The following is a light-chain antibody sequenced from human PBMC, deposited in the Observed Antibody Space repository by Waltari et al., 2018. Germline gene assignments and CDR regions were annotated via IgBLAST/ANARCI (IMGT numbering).Light chain of an antibody. CDR3: QQYYSTMYT. J-gene: IGKJ2*01. V-gene: IGKV4-1*01. CDR1: QNLLYSSDNKNY. CDR2: WAS. Sequence: DIVMAQSPDSLGVSVGERATINCKSSQNLLYSSDNKNYLAWYQQKPGQPPKLLISWASTRESGVPDRFSGSGSGTDFTLTISSLQAEDVAVYYCQQYYSTMYTFGQGTKLEIK.